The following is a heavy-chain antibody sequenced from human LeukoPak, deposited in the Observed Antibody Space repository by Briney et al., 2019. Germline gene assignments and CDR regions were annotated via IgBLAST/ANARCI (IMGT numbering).Heavy chain of an antibody. CDR2: ISSSSSYI. CDR3: ARDRTTFRYFDY. J-gene: IGHJ4*02. D-gene: IGHD1-1*01. CDR1: GFTFSSYS. Sequence: GGSLRLSCAASGFTFSSYSMNWVRQAPGKGLEWVSSISSSSSYIYYADSVKGRFTISRDNAKNSLYLQMNSLRAKDTAVYYCARDRTTFRYFDYWGQGTLVTVSS. V-gene: IGHV3-21*01.